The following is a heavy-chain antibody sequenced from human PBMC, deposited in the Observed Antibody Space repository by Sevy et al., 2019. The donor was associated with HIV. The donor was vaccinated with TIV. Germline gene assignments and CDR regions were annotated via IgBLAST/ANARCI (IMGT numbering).Heavy chain of an antibody. CDR1: GFTFGSYA. D-gene: IGHD3-10*01. V-gene: IGHV3-23*01. CDR3: AKALSGSGSYWVSDY. Sequence: GGSLRLSCTASGFTFGSYAMSWVRQAPGKGLEWVSAISGSGGRTYYADSVKGRFTISRDNSKNTLYLQMNSLRAEDTAVYYCAKALSGSGSYWVSDYWGQGTLVTVSS. CDR2: ISGSGGRT. J-gene: IGHJ4*02.